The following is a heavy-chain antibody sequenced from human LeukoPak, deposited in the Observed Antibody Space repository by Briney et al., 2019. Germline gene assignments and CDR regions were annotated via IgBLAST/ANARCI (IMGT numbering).Heavy chain of an antibody. V-gene: IGHV4-59*01. J-gene: IGHJ3*02. D-gene: IGHD6-13*01. Sequence: SETLSLTCTVSGGSISSYYWSWIRQPPGKGLDWIGYMYYSGSTNYSPSLKSRVTTSVDTSKNQFSLKLSSVTAADTAVYYCARGSYSSSWSANGAFDIWGQGTMVTVSS. CDR3: ARGSYSSSWSANGAFDI. CDR2: MYYSGST. CDR1: GGSISSYY.